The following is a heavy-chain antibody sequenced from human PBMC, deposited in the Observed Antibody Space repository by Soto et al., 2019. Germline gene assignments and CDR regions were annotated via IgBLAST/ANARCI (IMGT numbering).Heavy chain of an antibody. J-gene: IGHJ4*02. CDR1: GGSFSGYY. D-gene: IGHD3-9*01. V-gene: IGHV4-34*01. CDR3: ARVRYDILTGYRLDY. CDR2: INHSGST. Sequence: QVQLQQWGAGLLKPSETLSLTCAVYGGSFSGYYWSWIRQPPGKGLEWIGEINHSGSTNYNPSLKSRVTISVDTSKNQFSLKLSSVTAADTAVYYCARVRYDILTGYRLDYWGQGTLVTVSS.